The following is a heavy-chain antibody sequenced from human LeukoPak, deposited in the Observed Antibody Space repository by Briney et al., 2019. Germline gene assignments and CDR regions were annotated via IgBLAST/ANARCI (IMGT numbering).Heavy chain of an antibody. V-gene: IGHV3-23*01. CDR2: ISGSGIAT. J-gene: IGHJ4*02. D-gene: IGHD1-26*01. Sequence: PGGSLRLSCAASGFTISDYAMNWVRPAPGKGLEWVSGISGSGIATHYAESVKGRFTISRDNSKNTLYLQMNRLRAEDTAVYYCAKGPSGSYQGYFDYWGQGILVIVS. CDR3: AKGPSGSYQGYFDY. CDR1: GFTISDYA.